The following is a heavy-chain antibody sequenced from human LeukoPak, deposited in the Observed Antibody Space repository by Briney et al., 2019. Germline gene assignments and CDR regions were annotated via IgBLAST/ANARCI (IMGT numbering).Heavy chain of an antibody. Sequence: GGSLRLSCAASGFTFSSYSMNWVRQAPGKGLEWVSSISSSSSYIYYADSVKGRFTISRDNDKNSLYLQMNSLRAEDTAVYYCARDDGSVLSYCSGGSCPYYYYYYGMDVWGQGTTVTVSS. J-gene: IGHJ6*02. CDR1: GFTFSSYS. D-gene: IGHD2-15*01. V-gene: IGHV3-21*01. CDR3: ARDDGSVLSYCSGGSCPYYYYYYGMDV. CDR2: ISSSSSYI.